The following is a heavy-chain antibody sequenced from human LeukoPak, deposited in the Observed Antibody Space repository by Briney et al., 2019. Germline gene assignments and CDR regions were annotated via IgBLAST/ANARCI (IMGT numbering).Heavy chain of an antibody. D-gene: IGHD2-2*02. CDR3: AKGGAYCSSTSCYTDY. V-gene: IGHV3-23*01. J-gene: IGHJ4*02. CDR2: FSGSGGRT. Sequence: GGSLRLSWAASGFTFSSYAVSWGRQAPGKGLEWVSAFSGSGGRTYYADSVKGRFTISRDNSKNTLYLQMNSLRAEDTAVYYCAKGGAYCSSTSCYTDYWGQGTLVTVSS. CDR1: GFTFSSYA.